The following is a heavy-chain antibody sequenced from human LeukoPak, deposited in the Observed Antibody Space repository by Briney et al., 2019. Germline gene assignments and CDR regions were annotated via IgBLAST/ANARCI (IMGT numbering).Heavy chain of an antibody. Sequence: ASVKVSCKASGYTFTGYYMHWVRQAPGQGLEWMGWINPNSGGTNYAQKFQGRVTMTRDTPISTAYMELSRLRSDDTAVYYCARVDYFSSPPRYYFDYWGQGTLVTVSS. CDR1: GYTFTGYY. CDR2: INPNSGGT. CDR3: ARVDYFSSPPRYYFDY. J-gene: IGHJ4*02. D-gene: IGHD6-13*01. V-gene: IGHV1-2*02.